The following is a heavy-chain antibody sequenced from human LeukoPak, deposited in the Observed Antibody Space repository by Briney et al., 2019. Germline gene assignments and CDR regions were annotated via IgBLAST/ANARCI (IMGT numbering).Heavy chain of an antibody. Sequence: PSETLSLTCAVYGGSFSGYYWSWIRQPPGKGLEWIGYIYHSGSTYYNPSLKSRVTISVDRSKNQFSLKLSSVTAADTAVYYCARVTNYYDSSGYTPSFDPWGQGTLVTVSS. J-gene: IGHJ5*02. CDR1: GGSFSGYY. CDR3: ARVTNYYDSSGYTPSFDP. CDR2: IYHSGST. D-gene: IGHD3-22*01. V-gene: IGHV4-34*01.